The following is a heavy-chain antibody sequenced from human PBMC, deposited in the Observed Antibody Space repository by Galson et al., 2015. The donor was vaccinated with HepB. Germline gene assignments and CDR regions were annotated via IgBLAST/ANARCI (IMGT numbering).Heavy chain of an antibody. CDR2: IRYDGSNK. CDR3: AKDPTMDSDYWSGYYDY. V-gene: IGHV3-30*02. D-gene: IGHD3-3*01. Sequence: SLRLSCAASGFTFSSYGMHWVRQAPGKGLEWVAFIRYDGSNKNYADSVKGRFTISRDNSKNILSLQMSSLRAEDTAMYYCAKDPTMDSDYWSGYYDYWGEGALVTVSS. CDR1: GFTFSSYG. J-gene: IGHJ4*02.